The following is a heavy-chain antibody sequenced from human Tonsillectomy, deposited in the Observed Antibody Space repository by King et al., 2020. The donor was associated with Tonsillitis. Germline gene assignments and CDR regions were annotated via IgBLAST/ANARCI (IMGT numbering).Heavy chain of an antibody. J-gene: IGHJ4*02. CDR1: GSSISGYY. CDR3: ARGLSSSWYPDN. V-gene: IGHV4-4*07. Sequence: QLQESGPGLVKPSETLSLTCTVSGSSISGYYWSWVRQAAGKGLEWIGRIYTAGHTNYNPSLKSRVTMSLDTPNNQFSLTLTSLTAPDTAVYYCARGLSSSWYPDNWGQGTLVTVSS. D-gene: IGHD6-13*01. CDR2: IYTAGHT.